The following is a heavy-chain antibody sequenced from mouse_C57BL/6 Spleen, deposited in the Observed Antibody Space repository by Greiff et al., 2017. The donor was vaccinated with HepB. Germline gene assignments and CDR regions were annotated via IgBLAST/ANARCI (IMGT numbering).Heavy chain of an antibody. CDR3: ARSPIYYEAWFAY. CDR1: GYAFSSYW. Sequence: QVQLKESGAELVKPGASVKISCKASGYAFSSYWMNWVKQRPGKGLEWIGQIYPGDGDTNYNGKFKGKATLTADKSSSTAYMQLSSLTSEDSAVYFCARSPIYYEAWFAYWGQGTLVTVSA. CDR2: IYPGDGDT. J-gene: IGHJ3*01. D-gene: IGHD2-4*01. V-gene: IGHV1-80*01.